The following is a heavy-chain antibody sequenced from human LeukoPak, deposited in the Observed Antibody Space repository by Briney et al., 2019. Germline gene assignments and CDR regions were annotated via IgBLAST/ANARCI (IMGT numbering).Heavy chain of an antibody. J-gene: IGHJ4*02. D-gene: IGHD3-22*01. Sequence: SGGSLRLSCAASGFTFSSYGMHWVRQAPGKGLEWVAVISYDGSNKYYADSVKGRFTISRDNAKNSLYLQMNSLRAEGTAVYYCARAAGSYDSSGYYYDYWGQGTLVTVTS. CDR2: ISYDGSNK. CDR3: ARAAGSYDSSGYYYDY. V-gene: IGHV3-30*05. CDR1: GFTFSSYG.